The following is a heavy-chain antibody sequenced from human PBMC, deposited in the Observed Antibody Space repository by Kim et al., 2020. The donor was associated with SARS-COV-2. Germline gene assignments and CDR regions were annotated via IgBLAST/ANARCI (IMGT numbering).Heavy chain of an antibody. Sequence: SETLSLTCTVSGGSISSSSYYCGWIRQPPGKGLEWIGSMYYSGCTNYNPSLKSRVTISVDTSKNQFSLKLRSVTAADTAVYYCARQGIRGSSWYLGAFDIWGQGTMVTVSS. CDR1: GGSISSSSYY. CDR3: ARQGIRGSSWYLGAFDI. J-gene: IGHJ3*02. V-gene: IGHV4-39*01. D-gene: IGHD6-13*01. CDR2: MYYSGCT.